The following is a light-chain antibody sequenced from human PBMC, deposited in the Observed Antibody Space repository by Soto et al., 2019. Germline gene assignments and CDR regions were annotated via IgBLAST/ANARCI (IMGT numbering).Light chain of an antibody. Sequence: DIQVTQSPSSLSASVGGSVTSTCRTSQTIGTFLNWYQQKPGKFPKLLISPSSSFDAGVPSRFSASGSGTDFTLTISSLQPEDFAAYYCKQSYLTWTFGQGTRWIS. CDR2: PSS. J-gene: IGKJ1*01. V-gene: IGKV1-39*01. CDR3: KQSYLTWT. CDR1: QTIGTF.